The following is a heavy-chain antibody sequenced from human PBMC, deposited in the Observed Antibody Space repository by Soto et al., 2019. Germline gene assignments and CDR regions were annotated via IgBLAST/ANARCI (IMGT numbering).Heavy chain of an antibody. CDR3: TRNRRETGDFDF. V-gene: IGHV1-8*01. CDR2: MNPDSGTT. D-gene: IGHD7-27*01. CDR1: GYTFTTYD. J-gene: IGHJ4*02. Sequence: QVQLVQSGAEVRKPGASVKVSCKASGYTFTTYDINWLRQARGQGLQWMGWMNPDSGTTGYAQTFQGRVTLTRDTSMNTAYKELSRLTYEDTAVYYCTRNRRETGDFDFWGQGTLVTVSS.